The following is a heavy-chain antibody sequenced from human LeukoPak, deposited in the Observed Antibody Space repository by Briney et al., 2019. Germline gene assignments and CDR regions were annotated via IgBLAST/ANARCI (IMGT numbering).Heavy chain of an antibody. J-gene: IGHJ4*02. V-gene: IGHV4-39*01. CDR3: ASPVVVTASGDY. CDR2: SYYSGST. CDR1: GGSISSSSYY. Sequence: SGTLSLTCTVSGGSISSSSYYWGWIRQPPGKGLEWIGSSYYSGSTYYNPSLKSRVTISVDTSKNQFSLKLSSQTAADTAVYYCASPVVVTASGDYWGQGTLVTVSS. D-gene: IGHD2-21*02.